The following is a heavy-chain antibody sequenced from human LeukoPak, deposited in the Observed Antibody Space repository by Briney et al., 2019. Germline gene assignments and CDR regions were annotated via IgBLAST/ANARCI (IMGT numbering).Heavy chain of an antibody. J-gene: IGHJ4*02. Sequence: GGSLRLSCAASGLTVSSNYMSWVRQAPGKGLEWVSVFYSGGSTYYADSVKGRFTISRDNSKNTLYLQMNILRAEDTAVYYCARYPGQHCSGGSCYLDFWGQGTLVTVSS. D-gene: IGHD2-15*01. CDR2: FYSGGST. CDR3: ARYPGQHCSGGSCYLDF. CDR1: GLTVSSNY. V-gene: IGHV3-53*01.